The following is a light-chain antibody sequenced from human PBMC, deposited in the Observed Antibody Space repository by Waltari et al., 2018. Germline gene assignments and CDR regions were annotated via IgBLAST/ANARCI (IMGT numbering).Light chain of an antibody. V-gene: IGLV2-14*01. CDR1: SSDNGISNY. J-gene: IGLJ1*01. CDR2: EVT. Sequence: QSALTQPASVSGSPGQSITFSCTGDSSDNGISNYVSWYQQHPGKAPNLIIYEVTNRPSGVSNRFSGSKSGNTASLTISGLQAEDEADYFCSSSTGGATYVFGTGTAVTVL. CDR3: SSSTGGATYV.